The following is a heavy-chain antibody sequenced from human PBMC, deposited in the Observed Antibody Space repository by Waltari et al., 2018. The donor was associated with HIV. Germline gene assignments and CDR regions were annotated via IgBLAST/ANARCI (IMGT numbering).Heavy chain of an antibody. Sequence: EEQLVESGGGLVKPGGSLRLSCAVSGFTFSSYYMNWVRQAPGKGLGCGSFISRSGDDIYYEDAVKGRFTSSRDNANNSLFLQMSSLRAEDTAVYYCAKFTSCRGNTCSYGMQVWGQGTTVIVS. D-gene: IGHD2-2*01. CDR2: ISRSGDDI. CDR1: GFTFSSYY. CDR3: AKFTSCRGNTCSYGMQV. V-gene: IGHV3-21*06. J-gene: IGHJ6*02.